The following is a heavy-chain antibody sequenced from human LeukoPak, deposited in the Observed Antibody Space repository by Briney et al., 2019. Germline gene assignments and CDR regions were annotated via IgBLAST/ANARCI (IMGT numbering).Heavy chain of an antibody. D-gene: IGHD1-14*01. J-gene: IGHJ4*02. Sequence: PGGSLRLSCAASGFTFSSYAMSWVRQAPGKGLEWVSAISGSGGGTYYADSVKGRFTISRDNSKNTLYLQMNSLRAEDTAVYYCAKDQQVTTGGNPDYWGQGTLVTVSS. V-gene: IGHV3-23*01. CDR3: AKDQQVTTGGNPDY. CDR1: GFTFSSYA. CDR2: ISGSGGGT.